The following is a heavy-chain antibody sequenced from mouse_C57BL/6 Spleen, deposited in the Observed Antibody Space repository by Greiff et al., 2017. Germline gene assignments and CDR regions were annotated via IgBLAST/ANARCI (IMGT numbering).Heavy chain of an antibody. CDR2: IWSGGST. CDR1: GFSLTSYG. Sequence: VQLQQSGPGLVQPSQSLSITCTVSGFSLTSYGVHWVRQSPGKGLEWLGVIWSGGSTDYNAAFISRLSISKDNSKSQVFFKMNSLQADDTAIYYCAREGGTTVVAHFDYWGQGTTLTVAS. J-gene: IGHJ2*01. D-gene: IGHD1-1*01. CDR3: AREGGTTVVAHFDY. V-gene: IGHV2-2*01.